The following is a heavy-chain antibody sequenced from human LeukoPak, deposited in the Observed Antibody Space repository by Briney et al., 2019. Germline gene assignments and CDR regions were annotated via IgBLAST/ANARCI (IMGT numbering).Heavy chain of an antibody. J-gene: IGHJ4*02. D-gene: IGHD6-13*01. V-gene: IGHV5-51*01. CDR1: GYRFTTYW. CDR2: IYPGDSDT. CDR3: ARPLVGTGYSSSWYFNY. Sequence: GESLKISCKGSGYRFTTYWIAWVRQMPGKGLEWMGTIYPGDSDTRYSPSFQGQVTSSADKSITTAYLQWSSLKASDTAMYYCARPLVGTGYSSSWYFNYWGQGTLVTVSS.